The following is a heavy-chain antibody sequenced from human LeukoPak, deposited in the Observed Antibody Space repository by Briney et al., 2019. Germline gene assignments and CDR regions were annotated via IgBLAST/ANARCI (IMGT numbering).Heavy chain of an antibody. V-gene: IGHV3-30*04. D-gene: IGHD3-22*01. CDR1: GFTFSSYA. J-gene: IGHJ3*02. CDR3: ARSYYDSSGYYYFLTPRTDAFDI. CDR2: ISYDGSNK. Sequence: GGSLRLSCAASGFTFSSYAMHWVRQAPGKGLEWVAVISYDGSNKYYADSVKGRFTISRVNSKNTLYLQMNSLRAEDTAVYYCARSYYDSSGYYYFLTPRTDAFDIWGQGTMVTVSS.